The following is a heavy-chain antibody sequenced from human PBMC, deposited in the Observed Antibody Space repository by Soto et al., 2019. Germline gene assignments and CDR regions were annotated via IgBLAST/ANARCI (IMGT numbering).Heavy chain of an antibody. J-gene: IGHJ4*02. CDR1: VYTFTSDY. Sequence: ASVKVSCKGSVYTFTSDYMHWVRHSPGQGLEWMGIINPSGGRTSYAQKFQGRVTMTRDTSTSTVYMELSSLRSEDTAVYYCARDLGFSDFDVHYRGQRTLVTVSS. V-gene: IGHV1-46*01. CDR3: ARDLGFSDFDVHY. CDR2: INPSGGRT. D-gene: IGHD2-21*02.